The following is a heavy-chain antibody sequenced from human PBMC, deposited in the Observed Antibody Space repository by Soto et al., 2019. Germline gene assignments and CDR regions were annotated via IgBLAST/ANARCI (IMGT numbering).Heavy chain of an antibody. CDR1: GFTFSSYS. Sequence: GGSLRLSCAASGFTFSSYSMNWARQAPGKGLEWVSSISSSSSYIYYADSVKGRFTISRDNAKNSLYLQMNSLRAEDTAVYYCAKDLRRSELDAFDIWGQGTMVTVAS. D-gene: IGHD1-7*01. J-gene: IGHJ3*02. CDR3: AKDLRRSELDAFDI. V-gene: IGHV3-21*01. CDR2: ISSSSSYI.